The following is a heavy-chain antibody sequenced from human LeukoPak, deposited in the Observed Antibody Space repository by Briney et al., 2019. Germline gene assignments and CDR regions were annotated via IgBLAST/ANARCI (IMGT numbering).Heavy chain of an antibody. Sequence: SVKVSCKASGGTFSSYAISWVRQAPGQGLEWMGGIIPIFGTANYAQKFQGRVTITADESTSTAYMELSSLRSEDTAVYYCARGIQGSYYKSRFDYWGQGTLVTVSP. J-gene: IGHJ4*02. V-gene: IGHV1-69*01. CDR1: GGTFSSYA. CDR3: ARGIQGSYYKSRFDY. CDR2: IIPIFGTA. D-gene: IGHD3-10*01.